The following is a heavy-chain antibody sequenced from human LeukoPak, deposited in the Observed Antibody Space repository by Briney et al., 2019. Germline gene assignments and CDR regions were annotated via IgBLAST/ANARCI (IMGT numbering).Heavy chain of an antibody. CDR3: ARARIAAAYYYYYYMDV. J-gene: IGHJ6*03. Sequence: SETLSLTYAVYGGSFSGYYWSWIRQPPGKGLEWIGEINHSGSTNYNPSLKSRVTISVDTSKNQFSLKLSSVTAADTAVYYCARARIAAAYYYYYYMDVWGKGTTVTVSS. D-gene: IGHD6-13*01. V-gene: IGHV4-34*01. CDR1: GGSFSGYY. CDR2: INHSGST.